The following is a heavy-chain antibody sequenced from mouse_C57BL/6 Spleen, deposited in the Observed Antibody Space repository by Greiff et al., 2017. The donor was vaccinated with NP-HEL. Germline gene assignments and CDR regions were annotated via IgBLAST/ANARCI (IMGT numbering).Heavy chain of an antibody. CDR2: ISSGGSYT. CDR1: GFTFSSYG. V-gene: IGHV5-6*01. D-gene: IGHD2-10*02. CDR3: ARHEEYRNSFDY. Sequence: EVKVVESGGDLVKPGGSLKLSCAASGFTFSSYGMSWVRQTPDKRLEWVATISSGGSYTYYPDSVKGRFTISRDNAKNTLYLQMSSLKSEDTAMYYCARHEEYRNSFDYWGQGTTLTVSS. J-gene: IGHJ2*01.